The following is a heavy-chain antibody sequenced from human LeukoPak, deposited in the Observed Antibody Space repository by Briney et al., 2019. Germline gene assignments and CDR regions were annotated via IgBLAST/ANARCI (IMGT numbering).Heavy chain of an antibody. J-gene: IGHJ4*02. CDR3: ARVTYSSGWYVDY. CDR2: IYYSGST. Sequence: PSETLSLTCTVSGGSISSGGYYWSWIRQHPGKGLEWIGYIYYSGSTYYNPSLKSRVTISVDTSKNQFSLKLSSVTAADTAVYYCARVTYSSGWYVDYWGQGTLVTVSS. CDR1: GGSISSGGYY. V-gene: IGHV4-31*03. D-gene: IGHD6-19*01.